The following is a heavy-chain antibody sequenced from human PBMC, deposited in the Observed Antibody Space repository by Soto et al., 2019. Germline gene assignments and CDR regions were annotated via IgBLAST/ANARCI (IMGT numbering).Heavy chain of an antibody. D-gene: IGHD3-3*01. CDR1: EGTVSSGGDY. J-gene: IGHJ6*03. Sequence: VAEGTVSSGGDYCSWKQQPPGKGLEWIGYIYYSGSTNYNPSLKSRVTISVDTSKNQFSLKLSSVTAADTAVYYCARGGDFWSGYSFYYYMDVWGKGTTVTVSS. CDR2: IYYSGST. CDR3: ARGGDFWSGYSFYYYMDV. V-gene: IGHV4-61*08.